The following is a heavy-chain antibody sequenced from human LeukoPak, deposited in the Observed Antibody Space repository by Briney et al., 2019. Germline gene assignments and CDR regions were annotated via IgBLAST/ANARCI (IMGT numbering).Heavy chain of an antibody. CDR3: AIAYYYDSSGYANPPYYFDY. D-gene: IGHD3-22*01. J-gene: IGHJ4*02. V-gene: IGHV5-51*01. CDR2: IYPGDSDT. Sequence: GESLKISCKGSGYTFTSYWIGWVRQMPGKGLEWMGIIYPGDSDTRYSPSFQGQVTISADKSISTAYLQWSSLKASDTAMYYCAIAYYYDSSGYANPPYYFDYWGQGTLVTVSS. CDR1: GYTFTSYW.